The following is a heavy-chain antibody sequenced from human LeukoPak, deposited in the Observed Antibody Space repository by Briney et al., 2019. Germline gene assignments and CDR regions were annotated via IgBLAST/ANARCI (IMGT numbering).Heavy chain of an antibody. CDR1: GGSISSRNHY. CDR2: IFYTGNT. J-gene: IGHJ4*02. V-gene: IGHV4-39*01. CDR3: SRHVYTFDY. D-gene: IGHD2-2*02. Sequence: PSETLSLTCSVSGGSISSRNHYWGWIRQPPGKGLEWIGSIFYTGNTYYNPSLRSRVTMSVDTSKNHFSLNLSSVTAADMAVYYCSRHVYTFDYWGQGALVTVSS.